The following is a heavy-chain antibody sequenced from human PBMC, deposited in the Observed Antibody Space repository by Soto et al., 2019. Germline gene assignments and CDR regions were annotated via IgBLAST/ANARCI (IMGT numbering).Heavy chain of an antibody. CDR3: ARVVAAAGQGDY. J-gene: IGHJ4*02. V-gene: IGHV1-69*01. CDR1: GGTFSSYA. CDR2: IIPIFGTA. Sequence: QVQLVQSGAEVKKPGSSVKVSCNASGGTFSSYAISWVRQAPGQGLEWMGGIIPIFGTANYAQKFQGRVTITADESTRTAYMELSSLRSEDTAVYFCARVVAAAGQGDYWGQGTLVTVSS. D-gene: IGHD6-13*01.